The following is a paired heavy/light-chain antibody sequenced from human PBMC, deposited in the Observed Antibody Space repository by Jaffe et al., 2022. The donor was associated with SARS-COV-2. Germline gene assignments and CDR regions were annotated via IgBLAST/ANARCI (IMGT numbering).Light chain of an antibody. CDR2: ENN. CDR1: SSNIGNNY. CDR3: GTWDSSLSAGGV. V-gene: IGLV1-51*02. J-gene: IGLJ2*01. Sequence: QSVLTQPPSVSAAPGQKVTISCSGSSSNIGNNYVSWYQQLPGTAPKLLIYENNKRPSGIPDRFSGSKSGTSATLGITGLQTGDEADYYCGTWDSSLSAGGVFGGGTKLTVL.
Heavy chain of an antibody. CDR2: ISSSGSTI. V-gene: IGHV3-11*01. CDR3: AREWELSAFDY. J-gene: IGHJ4*02. CDR1: GFTFSDYY. D-gene: IGHD1-26*01. Sequence: QVQLVESGGGLVKPGGSLRLSCAASGFTFSDYYMSWIRQAPGKGLEWVSYISSSGSTIYYADSVKGRFTISRDNAKNSLYLQMNSLRAEDTAVYYCAREWELSAFDYWGQGTLVTVSS.